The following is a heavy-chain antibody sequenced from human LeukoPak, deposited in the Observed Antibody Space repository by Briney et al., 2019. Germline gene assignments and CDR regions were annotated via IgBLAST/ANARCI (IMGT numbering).Heavy chain of an antibody. V-gene: IGHV3-9*01. CDR2: ISWNSGSI. D-gene: IGHD3-22*01. CDR3: AKDIYDYYDSSGYYYFDY. Sequence: GGSLRLSCAASGFTFDDYAMHWVRQAPVKGLEWVSGISWNSGSIGYADSVKGRFTISRDNAKNSLYLQMNSLRAEDTALYYCAKDIYDYYDSSGYYYFDYWGQGTLVTVSS. J-gene: IGHJ4*02. CDR1: GFTFDDYA.